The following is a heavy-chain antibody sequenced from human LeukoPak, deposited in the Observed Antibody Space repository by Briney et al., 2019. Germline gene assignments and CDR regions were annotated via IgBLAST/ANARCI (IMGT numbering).Heavy chain of an antibody. J-gene: IGHJ6*02. CDR2: INPIGGST. D-gene: IGHD5-18*01. Sequence: AAVKVSCKASGYTFTSYYMHWVRQAPGQGLEWMGLINPIGGSTSYAQKFQGRVTMTRDTSTSTVYMELSSLRSEDTAVYYCARDRLDTAMVTSYYYYGMDVWGQGTTVTVSS. CDR3: ARDRLDTAMVTSYYYYGMDV. V-gene: IGHV1-46*01. CDR1: GYTFTSYY.